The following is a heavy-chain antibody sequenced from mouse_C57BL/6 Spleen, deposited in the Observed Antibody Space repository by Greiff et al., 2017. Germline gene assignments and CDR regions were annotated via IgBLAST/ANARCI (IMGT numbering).Heavy chain of an antibody. V-gene: IGHV10-1*01. J-gene: IGHJ1*03. CDR3: VRHGDGYDDWYFDV. CDR1: GFSFNTYA. D-gene: IGHD2-2*01. CDR2: IRSKSNNYAT. Sequence: EVQGVESGGGLVQPKGSLKLSCAASGFSFNTYAMNWVRQAPGKGLEWVARIRSKSNNYATYYADSVKDRFTISRDDSESMLYLQMNNLKTEDTAMYYCVRHGDGYDDWYFDVWGTGTTVTVSS.